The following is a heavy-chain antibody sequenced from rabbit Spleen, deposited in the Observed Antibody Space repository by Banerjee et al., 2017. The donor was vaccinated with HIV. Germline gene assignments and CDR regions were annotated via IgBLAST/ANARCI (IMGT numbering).Heavy chain of an antibody. D-gene: IGHD4-2*01. CDR2: IDVGKSGTT. CDR1: AFSFSDRDV. CDR3: ARDAAGREDFNL. Sequence: QEQLVESGGGLVKPEGSLTLTCKASAFSFSDRDVMCWVRQAPGKGLEWIACIDVGKSGTTYYASWPKGRFTISKTSSTTVTLQMTSLTAADTATYFCARDAAGREDFNLWGPGTLVTVS. J-gene: IGHJ4*01. V-gene: IGHV1S45*01.